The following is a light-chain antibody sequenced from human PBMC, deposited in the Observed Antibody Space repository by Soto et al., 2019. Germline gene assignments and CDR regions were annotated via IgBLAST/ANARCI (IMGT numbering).Light chain of an antibody. J-gene: IGLJ1*01. CDR1: SSDVGGYND. CDR2: EVS. CDR3: HSYTSSSTPYV. Sequence: QSALTQPASVSGSPGQSITISCTGTSSDVGGYNDVSWYQQHPGKAPKLLIYEVSNRPSGVSNRFSGSKSGNTASLTISGLQAEDEADYYCHSYTSSSTPYVFGTGTKVTVL. V-gene: IGLV2-14*01.